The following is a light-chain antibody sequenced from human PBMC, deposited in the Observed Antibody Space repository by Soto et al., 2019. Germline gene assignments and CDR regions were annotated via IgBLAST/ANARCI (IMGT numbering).Light chain of an antibody. CDR2: RAS. CDR1: QRVNSNY. Sequence: EIVLTQSPGTLSLSPGERATLSCRASQRVNSNYLASSQRKPGQAHRLLIYRASNRATDIPYRFSASGSGTAFTFTITRLEAEDSAVNYCQQYDSTPPAFGQG. J-gene: IGKJ2*01. V-gene: IGKV3-20*01. CDR3: QQYDSTPPA.